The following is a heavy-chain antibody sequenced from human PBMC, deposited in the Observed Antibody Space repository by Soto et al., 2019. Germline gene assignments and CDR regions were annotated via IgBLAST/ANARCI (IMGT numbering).Heavy chain of an antibody. Sequence: EVQLLESGGGLVQPGGSLRLSCAASGFTFSTYAMTWVRQAPGKGLEWVSGISGGGDITYYADSVKGRFTVSRDNSKNTLYLQMNGLRAEDTAIFYCAKVGGSGHTREGYLDYWGQGTLVTVSS. CDR2: ISGGGDIT. V-gene: IGHV3-23*01. D-gene: IGHD3-16*01. CDR1: GFTFSTYA. J-gene: IGHJ4*02. CDR3: AKVGGSGHTREGYLDY.